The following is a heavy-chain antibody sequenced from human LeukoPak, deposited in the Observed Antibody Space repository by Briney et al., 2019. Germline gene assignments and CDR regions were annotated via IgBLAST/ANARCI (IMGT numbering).Heavy chain of an antibody. CDR2: IRYDGTNK. V-gene: IGHV3-30*02. D-gene: IGHD2-2*01. Sequence: GGSLRLSCVASGFTFSTYGMNWVRQAPGKGLEWVAFIRYDGTNKYYADSVRGRFIISRDNSKNTLYLQMNSLRADDTAVYYCARDRLVVPAMAYYYYMDVWGKGTTVTVSS. J-gene: IGHJ6*03. CDR3: ARDRLVVPAMAYYYYMDV. CDR1: GFTFSTYG.